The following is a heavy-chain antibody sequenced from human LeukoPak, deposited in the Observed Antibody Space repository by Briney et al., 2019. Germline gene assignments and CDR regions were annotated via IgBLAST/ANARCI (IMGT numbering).Heavy chain of an antibody. CDR3: ARGRRSSSWYRGVFDY. Sequence: ASVKVSCKASGYTFTSYDINWVRQATGRGLEWMGWMNPNSGNTGYAQKFQGRVTMTRNTSISTAYMELSSLRSEDTAVYYCARGRRSSSWYRGVFDYWGQGTLVTVSS. J-gene: IGHJ4*02. CDR2: MNPNSGNT. D-gene: IGHD6-13*01. V-gene: IGHV1-8*01. CDR1: GYTFTSYD.